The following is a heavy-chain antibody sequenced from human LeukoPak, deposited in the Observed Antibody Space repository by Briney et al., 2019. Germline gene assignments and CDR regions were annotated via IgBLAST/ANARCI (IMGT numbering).Heavy chain of an antibody. CDR3: ARVGSHWDYFDY. D-gene: IGHD7-27*01. Sequence: SETLSLTCTVSRGSITDNYWSWIRQPPGKGPEWIGYVYYSGGGTNYNPSLKSRVTMSVDTSKNHFSLKLTSVTAADTAVYYCARVGSHWDYFDYWGQGILVTVSS. CDR1: RGSITDNY. J-gene: IGHJ4*02. CDR2: VYYSGGGT. V-gene: IGHV4-59*01.